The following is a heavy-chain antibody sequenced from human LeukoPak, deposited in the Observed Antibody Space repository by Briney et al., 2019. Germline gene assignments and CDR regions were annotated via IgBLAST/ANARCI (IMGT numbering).Heavy chain of an antibody. D-gene: IGHD2-2*01. CDR3: ARGRRVVVVPAAKTFDI. Sequence: SETLSLTCTVSGGSISSSSYYWGWIRQPPGKGLEWIGSIYYSGSTYYNPSLKSRVTISVDTSKNQFSLKLSSVTAADTAVYYCARGRRVVVVPAAKTFDIWGQGTMVTVSS. J-gene: IGHJ3*02. CDR1: GGSISSSSYY. CDR2: IYYSGST. V-gene: IGHV4-39*07.